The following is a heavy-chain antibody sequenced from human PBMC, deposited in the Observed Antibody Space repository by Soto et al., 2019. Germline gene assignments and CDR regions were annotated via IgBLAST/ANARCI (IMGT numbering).Heavy chain of an antibody. D-gene: IGHD4-17*01. CDR1: GGSISSGGYY. CDR2: IYYSGST. Sequence: QVQLQESGPGLVKPSQTLSLTRTVSGGSISSGGYYWSWIRQHPGKGLEWIGYIYYSGSTYYNPSLKSRVTISVDTSKNQFSLKLSSVTAADTAVYCCAHYGAHRRWRAFDIWGQGTMVTVSS. V-gene: IGHV4-31*03. CDR3: AHYGAHRRWRAFDI. J-gene: IGHJ3*02.